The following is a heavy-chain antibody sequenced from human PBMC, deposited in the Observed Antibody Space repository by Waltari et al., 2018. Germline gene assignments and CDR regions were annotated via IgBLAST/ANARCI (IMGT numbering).Heavy chain of an antibody. D-gene: IGHD2-15*01. CDR1: GGSISSHY. Sequence: QVQLQESGPGLVKPSETLSLTCTVSGGSISSHYWSWIRPPPGKGLEWIGYIYYSGSTNYNPSLKSRVTISVDTSKNQFSLKLSSVTAADTAVYYCARDDRAAATDYYYYYGMDVWGQGTTVTVSS. V-gene: IGHV4-59*11. CDR3: ARDDRAAATDYYYYYGMDV. J-gene: IGHJ6*02. CDR2: IYYSGST.